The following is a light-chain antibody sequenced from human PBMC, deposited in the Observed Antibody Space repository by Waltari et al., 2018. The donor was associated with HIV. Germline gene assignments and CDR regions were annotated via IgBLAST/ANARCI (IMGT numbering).Light chain of an antibody. CDR1: SSNIGSYY. Sequence: QSVLTQPPSASGTPGQRVTISCSGSSSNIGSYYVYWYQQLPGTAPKLLIYRNNQRPSGVPDRFSGAKSGTSASLAISGLRSEDEADYDCAAWADSLSAVVFGGGTKLTVL. CDR2: RNN. CDR3: AAWADSLSAVV. J-gene: IGLJ2*01. V-gene: IGLV1-47*01.